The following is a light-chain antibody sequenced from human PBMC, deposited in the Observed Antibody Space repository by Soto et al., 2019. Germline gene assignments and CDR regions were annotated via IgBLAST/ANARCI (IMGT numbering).Light chain of an antibody. CDR3: QQREDCPRA. CDR1: QSVGDY. Sequence: EIVLTQSPATLSLSPGERATLSCRASQSVGDYLGWYQQKPGQAPRLLIYDASQRATGVPARFSASGSGTDFTLTISSLEPEDFAIYYCQQREDCPRAFGGGTKVEFK. V-gene: IGKV3-11*01. CDR2: DAS. J-gene: IGKJ4*01.